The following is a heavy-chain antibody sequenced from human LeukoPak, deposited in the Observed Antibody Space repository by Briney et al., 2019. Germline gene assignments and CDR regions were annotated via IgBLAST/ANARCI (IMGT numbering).Heavy chain of an antibody. CDR1: GGSISSYY. D-gene: IGHD6-13*01. Sequence: SETLSLTCTVSGGSISSYYWSWIRQPPGKGLEWIGYIYYSGSTNYNPSLKSRVTISVDTSKNQFSLKLSSVTAADTAVYYCARSLGIAAAGNYYYGMDVWGQGTTVTVSS. CDR3: ARSLGIAAAGNYYYGMDV. CDR2: IYYSGST. V-gene: IGHV4-59*01. J-gene: IGHJ6*02.